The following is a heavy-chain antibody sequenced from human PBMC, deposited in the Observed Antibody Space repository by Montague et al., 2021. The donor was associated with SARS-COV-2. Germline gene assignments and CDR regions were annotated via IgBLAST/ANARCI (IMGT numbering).Heavy chain of an antibody. CDR2: IYYSGST. D-gene: IGHD3-3*01. Sequence: SETLSLTCTVSGGSISSSSYYWGWIRQPPGKGLEWIGNIYYSGSTYYNPSLKSRVTISVDTSKNQFSLKLSSVTAADTAVYYCARQKMGSVTIFGVVMHDMWFDLWGQGTLVTVSS. J-gene: IGHJ5*02. V-gene: IGHV4-39*01. CDR1: GGSISSSSYY. CDR3: ARQKMGSVTIFGVVMHDMWFDL.